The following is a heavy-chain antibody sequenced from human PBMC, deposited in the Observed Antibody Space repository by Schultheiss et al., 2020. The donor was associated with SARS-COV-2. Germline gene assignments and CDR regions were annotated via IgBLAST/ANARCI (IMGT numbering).Heavy chain of an antibody. CDR2: ISGGGRSL. CDR3: ARSGGGLIVGAFDI. CDR1: GFTFSSYG. J-gene: IGHJ3*02. Sequence: GGSLRLSCAASGFTFSSYGMTWVRQAPGKGLEWVSAISGGGRSLSYTDSVKGRFTISRDNAKNSLYLQMNSLRVEDTALYFCARSGGGLIVGAFDIWGQGTMVTVSS. D-gene: IGHD2-15*01. V-gene: IGHV3-21*04.